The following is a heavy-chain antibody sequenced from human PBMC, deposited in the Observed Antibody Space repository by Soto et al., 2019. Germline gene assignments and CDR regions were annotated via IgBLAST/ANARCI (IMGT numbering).Heavy chain of an antibody. CDR1: GFSLSTSGVG. Sequence: SGPTLVNPTQTLTVTCTFSGFSLSTSGVGVGWIRQPPGKALEWLALIYWDDDKRYNPSLKSRPTITKDTSKNQVVLTMTNMDPVDTGTYYCAHDAGYSYGVAYYFDYWGQGTLVTVSS. CDR2: IYWDDDK. V-gene: IGHV2-5*02. D-gene: IGHD5-18*01. CDR3: AHDAGYSYGVAYYFDY. J-gene: IGHJ4*02.